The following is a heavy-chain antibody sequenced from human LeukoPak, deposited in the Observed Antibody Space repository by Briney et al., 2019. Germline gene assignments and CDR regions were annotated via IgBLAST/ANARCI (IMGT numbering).Heavy chain of an antibody. D-gene: IGHD7-27*01. CDR1: GFTFDDYG. CDR3: ARDWYWGSLLGAFDI. V-gene: IGHV3-20*04. Sequence: GGSLRLSCAASGFTFDDYGMSWVRQAPGKGLEWVSGINWNGGSTGYADSVKGRFTISRDNAKNSLYLQMNSLRAEDTALYYCARDWYWGSLLGAFDIWGQGTMVTVSS. J-gene: IGHJ3*02. CDR2: INWNGGST.